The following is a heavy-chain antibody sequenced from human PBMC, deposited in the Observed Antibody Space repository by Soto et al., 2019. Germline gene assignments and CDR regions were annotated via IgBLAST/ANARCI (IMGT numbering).Heavy chain of an antibody. J-gene: IGHJ5*02. CDR1: GFTFSSYS. D-gene: IGHD3-9*01. V-gene: IGHV3-48*02. CDR3: ARDTKDYDILTGPSGP. Sequence: GGSLRLSCAASGFTFSSYSMNWVRQAPGKGLEWVSYISSSSSTIYYADSVKGRFTISRDNAKNSLYLQMNSLRDEDTAVYYCARDTKDYDILTGPSGPWGQGTLVTVSS. CDR2: ISSSSSTI.